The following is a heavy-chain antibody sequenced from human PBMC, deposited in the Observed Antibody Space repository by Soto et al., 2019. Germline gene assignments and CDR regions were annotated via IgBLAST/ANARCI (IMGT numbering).Heavy chain of an antibody. J-gene: IGHJ4*02. V-gene: IGHV3-21*06. Sequence: LRLSCAASGFTFTGYSMNWVRQAPGRGLEWVSSISSTTNYIYYADSMKGRFTISRDNAKNSLYLEMTSLRDEDTAVYYCARESEDLPSNFDYWGQGTLVTVSS. CDR2: ISSTTNYI. CDR1: GFTFTGYS. CDR3: ARESEDLPSNFDY.